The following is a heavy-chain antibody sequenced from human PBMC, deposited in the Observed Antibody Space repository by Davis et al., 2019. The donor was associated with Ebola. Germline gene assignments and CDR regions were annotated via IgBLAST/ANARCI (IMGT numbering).Heavy chain of an antibody. D-gene: IGHD6-19*01. V-gene: IGHV4-39*01. CDR1: GFTFSSYA. CDR2: IYYSGST. CDR3: ARHPVAVAGTISDY. Sequence: GSLRLSCAASGFTFSSYAMSWVRQAPGKGLEWIGSIYYSGSTYYNPSLKSRVTISVDTSKNQFSLKLSSVTAADTAVYYCARHPVAVAGTISDYWGQGTLVTVSS. J-gene: IGHJ4*02.